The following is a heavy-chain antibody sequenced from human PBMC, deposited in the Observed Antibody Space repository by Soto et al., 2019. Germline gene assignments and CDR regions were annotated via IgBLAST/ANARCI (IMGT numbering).Heavy chain of an antibody. CDR1: GFTFSSYG. CDR2: IWYDGSNK. V-gene: IGHV3-33*01. J-gene: IGHJ4*02. Sequence: QVQLVESGGGVVQPGRSLRLSCAASGFTFSSYGMHWVRQAPGKGLEWVAVIWYDGSNKYYADSVKGRFTISRDNSKNTLYLQMNSLRAEDTAVYYCARDGYYDFWSGYHTQYYFDYWGQGTLVTVSS. CDR3: ARDGYYDFWSGYHTQYYFDY. D-gene: IGHD3-3*01.